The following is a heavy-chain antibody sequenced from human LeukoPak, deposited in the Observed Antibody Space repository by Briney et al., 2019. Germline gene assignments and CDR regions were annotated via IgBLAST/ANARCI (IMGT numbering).Heavy chain of an antibody. Sequence: GGSLRLSCAASGFTFSSYAMHWVRQAPGKGLEWVALISYDGSDKYYADSVKGRFTISRDNSKNTLYLQMSSLRVEDTAVYYCVPKGNEGYWGQGTLVTVSS. J-gene: IGHJ4*02. CDR3: VPKGNEGY. CDR2: ISYDGSDK. V-gene: IGHV3-30*14. CDR1: GFTFSSYA. D-gene: IGHD1-1*01.